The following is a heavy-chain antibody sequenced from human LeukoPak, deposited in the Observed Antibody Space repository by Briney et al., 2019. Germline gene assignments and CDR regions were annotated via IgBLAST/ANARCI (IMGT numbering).Heavy chain of an antibody. CDR2: IYYSGST. V-gene: IGHV4-59*01. CDR3: ARGSSGWYRAPYYYMDV. Sequence: SSETLSLTCTVSGGSISSYYWSWIRQPPGKGLEWIGYIYYSGSTNYNPSLKSRVTISVDTSKNQFSLKLSSVTAADTAVYYCARGSSGWYRAPYYYMDVRGKGTTVTVSS. J-gene: IGHJ6*03. D-gene: IGHD6-19*01. CDR1: GGSISSYY.